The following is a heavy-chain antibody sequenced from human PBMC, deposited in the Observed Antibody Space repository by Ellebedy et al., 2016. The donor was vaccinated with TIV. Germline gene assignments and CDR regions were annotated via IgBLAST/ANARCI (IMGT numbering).Heavy chain of an antibody. Sequence: GGSLRLSCAASGFLVADNYINWVRQAPGRGLEWVSITSSGGTTNYADSIKGRFTVSRDQSTNTLFLQMNNVRTEDTGIYYCARDGQRLAPYAMVDWGQGTTVTVSS. D-gene: IGHD6-19*01. V-gene: IGHV3-53*01. CDR1: GFLVADNY. CDR3: ARDGQRLAPYAMVD. CDR2: TSSGGTT. J-gene: IGHJ6*02.